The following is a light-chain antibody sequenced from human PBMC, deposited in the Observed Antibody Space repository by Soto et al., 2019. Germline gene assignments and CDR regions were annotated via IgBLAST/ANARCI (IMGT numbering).Light chain of an antibody. V-gene: IGLV4-69*01. CDR2: LNRDGSH. J-gene: IGLJ2*01. CDR1: SGHSNYA. CDR3: EIWGTGIVI. Sequence: QLVLTQSPSASASLGASVKLNCTLSSGHSNYAIAWHQQQPEKGPRYLMKLNRDGSHSKGDGIRNRFSSSSSGAERYLTISSLRSEDEAAYYCEIWGTGIVIFGGGTKLTVL.